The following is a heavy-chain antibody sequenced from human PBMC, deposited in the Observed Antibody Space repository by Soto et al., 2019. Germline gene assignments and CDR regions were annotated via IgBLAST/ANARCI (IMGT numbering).Heavy chain of an antibody. CDR3: ARERTGTTSNWFDP. D-gene: IGHD1-7*01. CDR2: MNPDSGNT. J-gene: IGHJ5*02. CDR1: GYTFTSYD. V-gene: IGHV1-8*01. Sequence: QVQLVQSGAEVKKPGASVKVSCKASGYTFTSYDITWVRQATVHGLEWMGWMNPDSGNTGYAQKFQGRVTMTRDTSISTAYMELSSLRSEDTAVYYCARERTGTTSNWFDPWGQGTRVTVSS.